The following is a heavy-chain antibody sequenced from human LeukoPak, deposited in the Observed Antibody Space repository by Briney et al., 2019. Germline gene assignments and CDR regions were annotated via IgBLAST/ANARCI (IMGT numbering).Heavy chain of an antibody. V-gene: IGHV4-59*01. CDR1: GGSISSYY. CDR3: ARGVVITGLDY. D-gene: IGHD3-3*01. Sequence: SETLSLTCTVSGGSISSYYWSWIRQPPGKGLEWIGYIYYSGSTNYNPSLKSRVTISVDTSKNQFSLMLTSVTAADTAVYYCARGVVITGLDYWGQGTLVTVSS. CDR2: IYYSGST. J-gene: IGHJ4*02.